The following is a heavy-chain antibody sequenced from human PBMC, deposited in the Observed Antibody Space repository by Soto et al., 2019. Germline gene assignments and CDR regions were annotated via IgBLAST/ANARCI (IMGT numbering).Heavy chain of an antibody. V-gene: IGHV3-30-3*01. Sequence: QVLLVESGGGVVQPGRSLRLSCAASGLTFRSYSMHWVRQAPGKGLEWVAVMSYDGSNKYYAASVKGRFTISRDNSKNTLYLQITSLRAEDTAVYYCAKDQSLRLKAFDIWGQGTMVTVSS. CDR3: AKDQSLRLKAFDI. J-gene: IGHJ3*02. CDR2: MSYDGSNK. CDR1: GLTFRSYS.